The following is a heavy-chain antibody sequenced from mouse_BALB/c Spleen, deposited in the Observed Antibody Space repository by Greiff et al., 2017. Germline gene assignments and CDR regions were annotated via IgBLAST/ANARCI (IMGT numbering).Heavy chain of an antibody. V-gene: IGHV1-82*01. D-gene: IGHD1-2*01. Sequence: VQLVESGPELVKPGASVKISCKASGYAFSSSWMNWVKQRPGQGLEWIGRIYPGDGDTNYNGKFKGKATLTADKSSSTAYMQLSSLTSVDSAVYFCARRGNSLLPFDYWGQGTTLTVSS. J-gene: IGHJ2*01. CDR2: IYPGDGDT. CDR3: ARRGNSLLPFDY. CDR1: GYAFSSSW.